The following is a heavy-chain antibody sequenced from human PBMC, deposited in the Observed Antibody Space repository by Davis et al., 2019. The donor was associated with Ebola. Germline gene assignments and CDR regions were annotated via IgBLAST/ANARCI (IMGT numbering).Heavy chain of an antibody. V-gene: IGHV3-33*01. CDR3: AREGYYDSSGYSFEVIDY. CDR1: GFTFSSYG. Sequence: GASLNISCAASGFTFSSYGMHWVRQAPGKRLEWVAVIRYDGSNKYYADSVKGRFTISRDNSKNTLYLQMNSLRAEDTAVYYCAREGYYDSSGYSFEVIDYWGQGTLVTVSS. CDR2: IRYDGSNK. D-gene: IGHD3-22*01. J-gene: IGHJ4*02.